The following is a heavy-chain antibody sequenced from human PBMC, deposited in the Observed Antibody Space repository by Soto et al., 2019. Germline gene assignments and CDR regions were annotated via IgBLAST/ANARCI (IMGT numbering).Heavy chain of an antibody. V-gene: IGHV3-23*01. J-gene: IGHJ4*02. D-gene: IGHD2-2*01. CDR1: GHTFPNYA. CDR3: ATVSRGIGVVQAARN. Sequence: EVQLFESGGGLEQPGGSLRLSCVGSGHTFPNYAMTLVRQAPGKGLEWVTGLSGRGGSTDYAVSVRGRITISRDDSKNTLYLQINSLRAEDTAVYYCATVSRGIGVVQAARNWGQGTQVTVSS. CDR2: LSGRGGST.